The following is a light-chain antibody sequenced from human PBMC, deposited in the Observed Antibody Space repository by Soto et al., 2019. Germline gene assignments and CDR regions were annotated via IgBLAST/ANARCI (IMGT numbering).Light chain of an antibody. CDR3: CSYAGSSTLV. CDR1: TSDVGSYNL. V-gene: IGLV2-23*02. Sequence: QSALTQPASLSVSPRQSITISCTGTTSDVGSYNLVSWYQHHPGKAPKLIIYEVSKRPSGVSNRFSGSKSGNTASLTISGLQAEDEADYYCCSYAGSSTLVFGTGTKVTVL. J-gene: IGLJ1*01. CDR2: EVS.